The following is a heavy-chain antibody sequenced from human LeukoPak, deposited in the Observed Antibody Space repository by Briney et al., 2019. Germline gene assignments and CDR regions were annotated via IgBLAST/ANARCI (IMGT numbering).Heavy chain of an antibody. CDR1: GDSVSNSLYY. V-gene: IGHV4-61*01. D-gene: IGHD3-9*01. Sequence: SETLSLTCTVSGDSVSNSLYYWSWIRQPPGKGLEWIGYIYYSGSTNYNPSLKSRVTISVDTSKNQFSLKLSSATAADTAVYYCARDLVSGLQHFGFDPWGQGTLVTVSS. CDR3: ARDLVSGLQHFGFDP. J-gene: IGHJ5*02. CDR2: IYYSGST.